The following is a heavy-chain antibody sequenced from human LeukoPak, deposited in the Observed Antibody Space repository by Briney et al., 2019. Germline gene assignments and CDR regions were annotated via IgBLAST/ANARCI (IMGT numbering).Heavy chain of an antibody. Sequence: SETLSLTCAVYGGSFSGYYWSWIHQPPGKGLEWIGEINHSGSTNYNPSLKSRVTISVDTSKNQFSLKLSSVTAADTAVYYCASYYGSGSYYNVHFDYWGQGTLVTVSS. CDR1: GGSFSGYY. D-gene: IGHD3-10*01. CDR2: INHSGST. CDR3: ASYYGSGSYYNVHFDY. J-gene: IGHJ4*02. V-gene: IGHV4-34*01.